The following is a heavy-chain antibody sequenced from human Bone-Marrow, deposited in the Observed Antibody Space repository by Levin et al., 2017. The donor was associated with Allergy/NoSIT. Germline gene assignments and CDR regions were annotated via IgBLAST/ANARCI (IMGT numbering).Heavy chain of an antibody. CDR3: AGPLRYYGDYGLGPQT. CDR2: IYYSGST. D-gene: IGHD4-17*01. J-gene: IGHJ4*02. Sequence: NTSETLSLTCTVSGGSISSYYWSWIRQPPGKGLEWIGYIYYSGSTNYNPSLKSRVTISVDTSKNQFSLKLSSVTAADSAVYYCAGPLRYYGDYGLGPQTWGQGTLVTVSS. V-gene: IGHV4-59*01. CDR1: GGSISSYY.